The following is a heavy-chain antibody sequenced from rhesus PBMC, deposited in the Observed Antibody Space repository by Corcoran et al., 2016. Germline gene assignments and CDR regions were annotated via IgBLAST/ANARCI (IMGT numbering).Heavy chain of an antibody. CDR2: IGVVIWRP. V-gene: IGHV4-165*02. J-gene: IGHJ5-1*01. Sequence: QVQLQESGPGLVKPSETLSLTCAVSGGSISGYYWNWIRQPPGKGLEWIGDIGVVIWRPCSHPALESVLPIATASPKSQFSLKLASVTAAAPAVYCCVTLAAGGKTRYSNRFDVWGAGVLVTVSS. CDR1: GGSISGYY. D-gene: IGHD6-31*01. CDR3: VTLAAGGKTRYSNRFDV.